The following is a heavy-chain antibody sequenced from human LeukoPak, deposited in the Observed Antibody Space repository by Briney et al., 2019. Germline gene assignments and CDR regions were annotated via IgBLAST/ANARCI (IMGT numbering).Heavy chain of an antibody. J-gene: IGHJ1*01. CDR1: GGTFSSYA. CDR2: IIPMLGIA. CDR3: ARDGTSVAGTTSRQRQYFQH. Sequence: SVKVSCKASGGTFSSYAISWVRQAPGQGREWMGMIIPMLGIANYAHKFQGRVTITGDKSTTTGYMELSSRRSEDTAVYYCARDGTSVAGTTSRQRQYFQHWGQGTLVTVSS. V-gene: IGHV1-69*04. D-gene: IGHD6-19*01.